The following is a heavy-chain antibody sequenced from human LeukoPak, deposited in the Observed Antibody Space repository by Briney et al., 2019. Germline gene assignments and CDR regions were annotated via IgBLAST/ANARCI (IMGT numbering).Heavy chain of an antibody. J-gene: IGHJ5*02. CDR3: VKAVGAAAGTFWFDP. V-gene: IGHV3-64D*06. D-gene: IGHD6-13*01. CDR1: GFTFSSYA. CDR2: ISSNGGST. Sequence: SGGSLRLSCSASGFTFSSYAMYWVRQAPGKGLEYVSAISSNGGSTYYADSVKGRFTISRDNSKNTLYLQMSSLRAEDTAVYYCVKAVGAAAGTFWFDPWGQGTLVTVSS.